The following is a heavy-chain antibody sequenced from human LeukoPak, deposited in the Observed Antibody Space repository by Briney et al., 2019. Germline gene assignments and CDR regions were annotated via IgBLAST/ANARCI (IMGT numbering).Heavy chain of an antibody. CDR3: AKDAIGQYRPYYFDC. J-gene: IGHJ4*02. V-gene: IGHV3-23*01. D-gene: IGHD3-16*02. Sequence: PGGSLRLSCAASGFTFSSFAMSWVGQAPGKGLEWVSSISGSGESTYSADYVKGRFTVSRDNSKNTLNLQLNSLRAEDTAVYYCAKDAIGQYRPYYFDCGGQGTLVTVSA. CDR2: ISGSGEST. CDR1: GFTFSSFA.